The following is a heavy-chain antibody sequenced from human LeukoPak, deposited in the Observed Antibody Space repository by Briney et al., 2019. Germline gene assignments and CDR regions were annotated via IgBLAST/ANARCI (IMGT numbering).Heavy chain of an antibody. CDR3: ARVGRALGVRGVGLGNWFDP. CDR1: GGSISSYY. J-gene: IGHJ5*02. Sequence: SETLSLTCTVSGGSISSYYWSWVRQPPGKGLEWIGYVSYSGSTDYNPSLKSRVTISVDTSKNQFSLKLSSVTAADTAVYYCARVGRALGVRGVGLGNWFDPWGQGTLVTVSS. D-gene: IGHD3-10*01. CDR2: VSYSGST. V-gene: IGHV4-59*08.